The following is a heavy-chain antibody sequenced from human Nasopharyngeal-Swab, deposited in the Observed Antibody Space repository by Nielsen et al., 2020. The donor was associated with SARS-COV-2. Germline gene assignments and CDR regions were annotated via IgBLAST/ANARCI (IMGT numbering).Heavy chain of an antibody. Sequence: GESLKISCGASGFTFSSYGMHWVRQAPGKGLEWVAVIWYDGSNKYYADSVKGRFTISRDNSKNTLYLQMNSLRAEDTAVYYCARDRVEGGYDSSGYYYSLWGQGTLVTVSS. J-gene: IGHJ4*02. CDR1: GFTFSSYG. CDR2: IWYDGSNK. CDR3: ARDRVEGGYDSSGYYYSL. V-gene: IGHV3-33*01. D-gene: IGHD3-22*01.